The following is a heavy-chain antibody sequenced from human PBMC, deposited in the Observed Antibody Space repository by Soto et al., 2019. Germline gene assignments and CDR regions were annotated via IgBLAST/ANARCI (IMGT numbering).Heavy chain of an antibody. J-gene: IGHJ4*02. CDR1: GFTFSSYG. D-gene: IGHD6-13*01. CDR2: IWYDGSNK. CDR3: AREILVPPARAVDY. V-gene: IGHV3-33*01. Sequence: PGGSLRLSCAASGFTFSSYGMHWVRQAPGKGLEWVAVIWYDGSNKYYADSVKGRFTISRDNSKNTLYLQMNSLRAEDTAVYYCAREILVPPARAVDYWGQGTLVTVSS.